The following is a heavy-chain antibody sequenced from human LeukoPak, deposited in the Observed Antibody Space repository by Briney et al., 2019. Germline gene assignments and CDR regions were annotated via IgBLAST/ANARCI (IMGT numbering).Heavy chain of an antibody. CDR3: ARAGLADYYYYMDV. V-gene: IGHV1-2*02. CDR1: GYTFTGYY. D-gene: IGHD3/OR15-3a*01. CDR2: INPNSGGT. Sequence: ASVKVSCKASGYTFTGYYMHWVRQAPGQGLEWMGWINPNSGGTNYAQKFQGRVTMTRDTSISTAYMELSRLRSDDTAVYYCARAGLADYYYYMDVWGKGTTVTVSS. J-gene: IGHJ6*03.